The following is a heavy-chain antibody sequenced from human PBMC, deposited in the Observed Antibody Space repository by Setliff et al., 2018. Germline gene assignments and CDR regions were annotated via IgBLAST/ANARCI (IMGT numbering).Heavy chain of an antibody. CDR1: GGTFSNYG. CDR3: VRGGVDTRSSTDYRYYMDV. D-gene: IGHD5-18*01. Sequence: ASVKVSCKASGGTFSNYGVSWVRQAPGQGLEWMGGTIPIFGTTDYSQKFQGRVTIITDESTNTAFMQLSSLRSEDTAVYYCVRGGVDTRSSTDYRYYMDVWGKGTTVTVSS. CDR2: TIPIFGTT. J-gene: IGHJ6*03. V-gene: IGHV1-69*05.